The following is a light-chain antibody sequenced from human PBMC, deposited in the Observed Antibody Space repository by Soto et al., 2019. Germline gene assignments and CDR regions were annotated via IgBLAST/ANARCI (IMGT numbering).Light chain of an antibody. CDR3: HQYGTSPLT. CDR1: QSVSNNY. Sequence: EIVLTQSPGTLSLSPGERATLSCRASQSVSNNYLAWYQQKPGQAPRLLIYDASNRATGIPARFSGSGSGTDFTLIISRLEPEDFAVYYCHQYGTSPLTFGGGTKVDIK. V-gene: IGKV3-20*01. CDR2: DAS. J-gene: IGKJ4*01.